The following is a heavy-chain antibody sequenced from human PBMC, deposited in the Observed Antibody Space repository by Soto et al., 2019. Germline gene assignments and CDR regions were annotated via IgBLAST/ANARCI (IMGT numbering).Heavy chain of an antibody. Sequence: EVQLVESGGGLVQPGGSLRLSCAASGFTFSSYGMNWVRQAPGKGLAWVSYISSSSAAIQYADSVKGRFTISRDNAKNSLYLQMHSLRDEDTAVYYCARGGAARPDYWGQGTLVTVSS. D-gene: IGHD6-6*01. V-gene: IGHV3-48*02. J-gene: IGHJ4*02. CDR1: GFTFSSYG. CDR2: ISSSSAAI. CDR3: ARGGAARPDY.